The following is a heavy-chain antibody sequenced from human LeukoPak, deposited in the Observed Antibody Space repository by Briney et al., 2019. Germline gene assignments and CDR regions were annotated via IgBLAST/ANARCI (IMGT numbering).Heavy chain of an antibody. CDR3: ARDSSAAGRDYYYYYGMDV. Sequence: ASVKVSCKASGYTFTSYAMHWVRQAPGQRLEWMGWINAGNGNTKYSQKFQGRVTITRDTSASTAYMELSSLRSEDPAVYYCARDSSAAGRDYYYYYGMDVWGQGTTVTVSS. V-gene: IGHV1-3*01. CDR2: INAGNGNT. CDR1: GYTFTSYA. J-gene: IGHJ6*02. D-gene: IGHD6-13*01.